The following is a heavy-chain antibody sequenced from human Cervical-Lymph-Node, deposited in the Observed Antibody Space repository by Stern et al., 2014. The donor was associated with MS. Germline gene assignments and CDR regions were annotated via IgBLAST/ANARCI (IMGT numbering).Heavy chain of an antibody. CDR1: GFSLSTSGVG. CDR2: IFWNDDK. J-gene: IGHJ6*02. D-gene: IGHD1-26*01. Sequence: QITLKESGPTLVKPTETLKLTCTFSGFSLSTSGVGVAWIRQPPGKALEWLALIFWNDDKRYSPSLTSRLTITKDTSKNQVVLTISNMDPVDSGTYYCAHSLVGPRAVFYGMDVWGQGTTVTVSS. V-gene: IGHV2-5*01. CDR3: AHSLVGPRAVFYGMDV.